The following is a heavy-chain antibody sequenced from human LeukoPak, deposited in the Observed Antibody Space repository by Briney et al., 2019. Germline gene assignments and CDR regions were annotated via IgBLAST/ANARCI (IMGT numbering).Heavy chain of an antibody. CDR3: ARDYDSTGFYVF. CDR1: GGSISSSSYY. V-gene: IGHV4-39*02. Sequence: PSETLSLTCTVSGGSISSSSYYWGWIRQPPGKGLEWIGSIYYSGSTYYNPSLKSRVTISVDTSKNQFSLKLSSVTAADTAVYYCARDYDSTGFYVFWGQGSLVTVSS. CDR2: IYYSGST. J-gene: IGHJ4*02. D-gene: IGHD3-22*01.